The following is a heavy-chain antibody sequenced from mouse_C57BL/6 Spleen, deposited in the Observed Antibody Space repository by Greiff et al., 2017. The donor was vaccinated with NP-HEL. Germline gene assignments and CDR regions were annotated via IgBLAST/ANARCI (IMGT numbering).Heavy chain of an antibody. CDR1: GYTFTDYE. CDR3: TSRDVRLWYFDD. Sequence: VQLQQSGAELVRPGASVTLSCKASGYTFTDYEMHWVKQTPVHGLEWIGAIDPETGGTAYNQKFKGKAILTADKSSSTAYMELRSLTSEDSAVYYCTSRDVRLWYFDDWGTGTTVTVSS. CDR2: IDPETGGT. V-gene: IGHV1-15*01. J-gene: IGHJ1*03. D-gene: IGHD3-2*02.